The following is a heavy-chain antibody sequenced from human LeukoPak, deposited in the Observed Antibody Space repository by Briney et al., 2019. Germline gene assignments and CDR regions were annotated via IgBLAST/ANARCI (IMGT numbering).Heavy chain of an antibody. CDR1: GGSISSYY. J-gene: IGHJ5*02. CDR3: ARQRVAYCGGDCYSQFDP. D-gene: IGHD2-21*02. CDR2: IYYSGST. Sequence: SETLSLTCTVSGGSISSYYWSWIRQPPGKGLEWIGYIYYSGSTNYNPSLKSRVTISADTSKNQFSLKLSSVTAADTAVYYCARQRVAYCGGDCYSQFDPWGQGTLVTVSS. V-gene: IGHV4-59*01.